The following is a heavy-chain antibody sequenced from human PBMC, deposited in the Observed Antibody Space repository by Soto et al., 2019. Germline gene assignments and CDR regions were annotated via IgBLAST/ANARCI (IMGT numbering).Heavy chain of an antibody. V-gene: IGHV3-33*01. CDR3: ARDSSGYLQAPDY. CDR1: GFTLSSYG. D-gene: IGHD3-22*01. CDR2: IWYDGSNK. J-gene: IGHJ4*02. Sequence: PGGSLRLSCAASGFTLSSYGMHWVRQAPGKGLEWVAVIWYDGSNKYYADSVKGRFTISRDNSKNTLYLQMNSLRAEDTAVYYCARDSSGYLQAPDYWGQGTLVTVSS.